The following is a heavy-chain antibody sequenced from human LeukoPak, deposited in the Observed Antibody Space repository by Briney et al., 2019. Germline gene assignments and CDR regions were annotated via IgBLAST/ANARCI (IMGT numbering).Heavy chain of an antibody. CDR2: INPSGGST. CDR3: ARALPHRRLMDTTMEQHWFDP. J-gene: IGHJ5*02. V-gene: IGHV1-46*01. Sequence: ASVKVSCKASGYTFTSYGISWVRQAPGQGLEWTGLINPSGGSTRYAQKFQGRVTMTRDMSTSTVYMELSSLRSEDTAVYYCARALPHRRLMDTTMEQHWFDPWGQGTLVTVSS. D-gene: IGHD5-18*01. CDR1: GYTFTSYG.